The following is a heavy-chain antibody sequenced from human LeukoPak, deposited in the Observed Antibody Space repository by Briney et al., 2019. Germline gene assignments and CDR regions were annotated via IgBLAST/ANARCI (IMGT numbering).Heavy chain of an antibody. V-gene: IGHV3-23*01. CDR2: ISGSGGST. D-gene: IGHD3-22*01. CDR3: AKDDDSSGYYYIDY. Sequence: GGSLRLSCAASGFTFSSYAMSWVRQAPGKGLEWVSAISGSGGSTYYADSVKGRFTISRDNSKSTLYIQMNSLRAEDTAVYYCAKDDDSSGYYYIDYWGQGTLVTVSS. J-gene: IGHJ4*02. CDR1: GFTFSSYA.